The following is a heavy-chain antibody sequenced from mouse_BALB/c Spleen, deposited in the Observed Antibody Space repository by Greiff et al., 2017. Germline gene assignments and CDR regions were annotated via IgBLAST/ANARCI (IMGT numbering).Heavy chain of an antibody. D-gene: IGHD4-1*01. CDR2: ISNGGGST. Sequence: EVKLVESGGGLVQPGGSLKLSCAASGFTFSSYTMSWVRQTPEKRLEWVAYISNGGGSTYYPDTVKGRFTISRDNAKNTLYLQMSSLKSEDTAMYYCARQLGLYYAMDYWGQGTSVTVSS. CDR1: GFTFSSYT. J-gene: IGHJ4*01. CDR3: ARQLGLYYAMDY. V-gene: IGHV5-12-2*01.